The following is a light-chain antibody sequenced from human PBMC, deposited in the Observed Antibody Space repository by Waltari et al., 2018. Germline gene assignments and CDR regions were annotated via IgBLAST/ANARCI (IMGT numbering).Light chain of an antibody. CDR3: SSYTTSRTYV. Sequence: QSALPQPASVSGSPGQSITISCTGTNRDVGSYNFVSWYQQHPGEAPKLMIFEVTNRPSGVSNRFSGSKSGNTASLIISGLQGEDEADYYCSSYTTSRTYVFGTGTKVTVL. J-gene: IGLJ1*01. CDR2: EVT. V-gene: IGLV2-14*01. CDR1: NRDVGSYNF.